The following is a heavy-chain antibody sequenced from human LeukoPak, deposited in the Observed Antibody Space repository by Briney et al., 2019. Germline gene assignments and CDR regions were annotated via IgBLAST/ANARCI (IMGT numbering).Heavy chain of an antibody. Sequence: SETLSLTCTVSGGSISSYYWSWIRQPPGKGLEWTGYIYYSGSTNYNPSLTSRVTISVDTSKNQFSLKLSSVTAADTAVYYCATDLLGRYCSSTSCHNWFDPWGQGTLVTVSS. D-gene: IGHD2-2*01. CDR2: IYYSGST. CDR3: ATDLLGRYCSSTSCHNWFDP. J-gene: IGHJ5*02. V-gene: IGHV4-59*01. CDR1: GGSISSYY.